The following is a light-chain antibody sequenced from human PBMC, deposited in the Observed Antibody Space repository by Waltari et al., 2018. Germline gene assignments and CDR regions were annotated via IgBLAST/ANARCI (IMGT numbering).Light chain of an antibody. CDR2: DVS. Sequence: QSALTQPASVSGSPVQSITISCTGTSSYVGGYNYVSWYQQHPGKAPKLMIYDVSKRPSGVSNRFSGSKSGNTASLTISGLQAEDEADYYCCSYAGSSTWVFGGGTKLTVL. CDR3: CSYAGSSTWV. CDR1: SSYVGGYNY. V-gene: IGLV2-23*02. J-gene: IGLJ3*02.